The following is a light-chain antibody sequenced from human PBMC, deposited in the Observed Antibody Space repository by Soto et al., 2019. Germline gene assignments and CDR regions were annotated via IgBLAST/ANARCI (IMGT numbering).Light chain of an antibody. CDR2: GAS. CDR1: QSVRNN. J-gene: IGKJ2*01. V-gene: IGKV3-15*01. CDR3: QQYNDWPYS. Sequence: EVVMTQSPATLSVSPGERATLSCRASQSVRNNLAWYQQKRGQAPRLLIYGASNRATALPPRFSGSGSGTEFTLTLSSLQFEDFAVYYCQQYNDWPYSFGQGTKLEIK.